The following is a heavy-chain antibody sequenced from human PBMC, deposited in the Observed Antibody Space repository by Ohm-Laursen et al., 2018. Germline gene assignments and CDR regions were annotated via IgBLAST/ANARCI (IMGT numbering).Heavy chain of an antibody. CDR1: GFTFRTYA. Sequence: SLRLSCTASGFTFRTYAMNWVRQAPGKGLKWVSTISGSGGTTYYADSARGRFTISRDNSNNTLFLQMNSLRAEDTAVYYCARFFGWSFDYWGQGTLVTVSS. CDR3: ARFFGWSFDY. V-gene: IGHV3-23*01. CDR2: ISGSGGTT. D-gene: IGHD3-9*01. J-gene: IGHJ4*02.